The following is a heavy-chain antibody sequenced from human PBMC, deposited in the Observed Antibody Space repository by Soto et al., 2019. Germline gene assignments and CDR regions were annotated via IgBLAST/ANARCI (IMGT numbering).Heavy chain of an antibody. CDR2: IYYRGST. J-gene: IGHJ6*02. Sequence: QVQLQESGPGLVKPSETLSLTCTVSGGSISSYYWSWIRQSPGKGLEWIGYIYYRGSTNYNPSLTRAVTISVDTSTHQFSLNLSSVTAADTAVYYCARHPRVGGVYYYFGMDVWGQGTTVTVSS. D-gene: IGHD3-16*01. CDR1: GGSISSYY. V-gene: IGHV4-59*08. CDR3: ARHPRVGGVYYYFGMDV.